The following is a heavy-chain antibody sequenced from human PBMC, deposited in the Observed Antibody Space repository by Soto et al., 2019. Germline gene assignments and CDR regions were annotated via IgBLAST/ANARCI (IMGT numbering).Heavy chain of an antibody. CDR2: INSDASPT. D-gene: IGHD3-10*01. V-gene: IGHV3-74*01. CDR3: ARAVLLHFAEYVANSWFDP. CDR1: GFTFSTYW. Sequence: GGSLRLSCAASGFTFSTYWMHWICHVPGKGLEWVSRINSDASPTYYADPVKGRFTISRDNAKNTLHLELNRLRSDGTAVYYCARAVLLHFAEYVANSWFDPWGQRTRVTVSS. J-gene: IGHJ5*02.